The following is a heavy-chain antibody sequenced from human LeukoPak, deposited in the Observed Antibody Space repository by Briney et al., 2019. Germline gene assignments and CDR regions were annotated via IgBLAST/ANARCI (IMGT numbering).Heavy chain of an antibody. CDR3: ARAVTSMDGY. Sequence: HTGGSLRLSCAASGFTFSSYWMTWVRQAPGKGLEWVASLNEDGSKRSYVGSVKGRFTISRDNAQKSVYLQMNSLTAEDTAVYYSARAVTSMDGYWGQGTLVTVSS. V-gene: IGHV3-7*03. CDR2: LNEDGSKR. CDR1: GFTFSSYW. D-gene: IGHD5-18*01. J-gene: IGHJ4*02.